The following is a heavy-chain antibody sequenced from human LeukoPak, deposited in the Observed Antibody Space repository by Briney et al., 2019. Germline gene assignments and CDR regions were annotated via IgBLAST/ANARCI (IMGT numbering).Heavy chain of an antibody. CDR2: IDYRERT. V-gene: IGHV4-39*01. CDR1: GGSITTSGHY. Sequence: LSETLSLTCTVSGGSITTSGHYWGWIRQPPGKGLEWIGSIDYRERTTYNPSLKSRVTISADTSRNQFSLKLSSVTATDTAVYYCANYVSGTMRDYWGQGTLVTVSS. CDR3: ANYVSGTMRDY. J-gene: IGHJ4*02. D-gene: IGHD3-16*01.